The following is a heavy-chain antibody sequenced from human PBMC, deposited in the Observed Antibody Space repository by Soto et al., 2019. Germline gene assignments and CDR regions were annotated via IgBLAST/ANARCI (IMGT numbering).Heavy chain of an antibody. Sequence: PETLSLTCSGYGGSFTGDYWRWIRQPPGKGLEGIGEINHSGSTNYNPSLKSRLTMSPDTSTNQFSLKLRSVTAADTALYYCVACDYGDYPRYWGQGTWVTVSS. J-gene: IGHJ4*02. CDR1: GGSFTGDY. CDR3: VACDYGDYPRY. D-gene: IGHD4-17*01. CDR2: INHSGST. V-gene: IGHV4-34*01.